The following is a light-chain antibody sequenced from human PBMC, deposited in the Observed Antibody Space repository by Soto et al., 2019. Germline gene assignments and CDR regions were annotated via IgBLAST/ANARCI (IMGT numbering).Light chain of an antibody. CDR1: SSDIGSYNF. V-gene: IGLV2-8*01. CDR2: EIR. Sequence: QSALTQPPSASGSPGQSVTISCTGTSSDIGSYNFVSWYQQHPGKAPKVMLYEIRKRPSGVPDRFSGSKSGNTASLTVSGLQADDEADYYCTSYAGGNIVVFGGGTKLTVL. J-gene: IGLJ2*01. CDR3: TSYAGGNIVV.